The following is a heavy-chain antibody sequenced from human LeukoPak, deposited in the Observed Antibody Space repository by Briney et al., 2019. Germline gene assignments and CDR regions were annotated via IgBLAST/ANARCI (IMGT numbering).Heavy chain of an antibody. J-gene: IGHJ4*02. CDR2: ISYDGSNK. Sequence: GGALRLSCAASRGTFSSYAMHGVRQPPCKGRAGVAVISYDGSNKYYADSVKGRFTISRDNSKNTLYLQMNSLRAEDTAVYFCAREANYDGSGYYSRDHYFDYWGQGTLVTVSS. CDR3: AREANYDGSGYYSRDHYFDY. V-gene: IGHV3-30-3*01. CDR1: RGTFSSYA. D-gene: IGHD3-22*01.